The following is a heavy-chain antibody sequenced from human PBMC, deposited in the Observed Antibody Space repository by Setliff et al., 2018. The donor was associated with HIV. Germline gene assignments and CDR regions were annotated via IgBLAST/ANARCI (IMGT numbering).Heavy chain of an antibody. J-gene: IGHJ5*02. V-gene: IGHV1-3*01. CDR1: GYTFTSYA. Sequence: ASVKVSCKASGYTFTSYALHWVRQAPGQRLEWMGWVNADNGNTKYSEEFQGRVTITRDTAASTVYMELSSLKSEDTAVYYCAREGQWLAWGQGTLVTVSS. CDR3: AREGQWLA. CDR2: VNADNGNT. D-gene: IGHD6-19*01.